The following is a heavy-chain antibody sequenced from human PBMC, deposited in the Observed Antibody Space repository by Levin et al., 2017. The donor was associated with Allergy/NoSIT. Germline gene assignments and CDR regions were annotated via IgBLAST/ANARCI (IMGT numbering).Heavy chain of an antibody. CDR3: AARSHSSGWYGMWDAFDI. D-gene: IGHD6-19*01. J-gene: IGHJ3*02. V-gene: IGHV1-24*01. CDR2: FDPEDGET. CDR1: GYTLTELS. Sequence: GESLKISCKVSGYTLTELSMHWVRQAPGKGLEWMGGFDPEDGETIYAQKFQGRVTMTEDTSTDTAYMELSSLRSEDTAVYYCAARSHSSGWYGMWDAFDIWGQGTMVTVSS.